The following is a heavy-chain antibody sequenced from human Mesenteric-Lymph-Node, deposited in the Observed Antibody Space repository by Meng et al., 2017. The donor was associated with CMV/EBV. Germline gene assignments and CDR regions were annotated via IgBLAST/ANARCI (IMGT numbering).Heavy chain of an antibody. D-gene: IGHD5-24*01. CDR2: IYSGGSST. Sequence: GESLKISCAASGFTFSSYAMSWVRQAPGKGLEWVSVIYSGGSSTYYADSVKGRFTISRDNSKNTLYLQMNSLRAEDTDVYYCAKVDGYNFLDWFDPWGQGTLVTVSS. V-gene: IGHV3-23*03. J-gene: IGHJ5*02. CDR1: GFTFSSYA. CDR3: AKVDGYNFLDWFDP.